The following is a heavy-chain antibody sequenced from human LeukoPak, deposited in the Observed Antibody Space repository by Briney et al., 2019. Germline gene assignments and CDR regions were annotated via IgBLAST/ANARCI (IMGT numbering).Heavy chain of an antibody. CDR3: ARDKNGMVRGVIGFRFDP. J-gene: IGHJ5*02. D-gene: IGHD3-10*01. CDR1: GGTFSSYA. CDR2: IIPIFGTA. Sequence: SVKVSCKASGGTFSSYAISWVRQAPGQGLEWMGGIIPIFGTANYAQKFQGRVTITADESTSTAYMELSSLRSEDTAVYCCARDKNGMVRGVIGFRFDPWGQGTLVTVSS. V-gene: IGHV1-69*13.